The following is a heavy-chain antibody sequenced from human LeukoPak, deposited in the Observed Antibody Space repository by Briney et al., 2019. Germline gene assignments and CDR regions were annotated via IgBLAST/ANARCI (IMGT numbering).Heavy chain of an antibody. CDR3: ARGGRRGYCSSTSCYGAYFDY. CDR1: GGSISSSSYY. J-gene: IGHJ4*02. D-gene: IGHD2-2*01. V-gene: IGHV4-39*07. Sequence: SETLSLTCTVSGGSISSSSYYWGWIRQPPGKGLEWIGSIYYSGSTYYNPSLKSRVTISVDRSKNQFSLKLSSVTAADTAVYYCARGGRRGYCSSTSCYGAYFDYWGQGTLVTVSS. CDR2: IYYSGST.